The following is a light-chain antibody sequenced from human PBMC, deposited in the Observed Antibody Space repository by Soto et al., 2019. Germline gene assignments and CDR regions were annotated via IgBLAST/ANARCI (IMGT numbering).Light chain of an antibody. CDR2: GNT. CDR3: QSYDNSLSGWV. Sequence: QSVLTQPPSVSGAPGQRVTISCTGRSSNIGAGYDVHWYQQLPETAPKLLIYGNTNRPSGVPDRFSGSKSGTSASLAITGLQADDEADYYCQSYDNSLSGWVFGGGTKLTVL. V-gene: IGLV1-40*01. J-gene: IGLJ3*02. CDR1: SSNIGAGYD.